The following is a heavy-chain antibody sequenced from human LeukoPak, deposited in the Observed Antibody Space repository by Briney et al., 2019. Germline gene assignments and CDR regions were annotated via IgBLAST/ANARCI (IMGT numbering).Heavy chain of an antibody. Sequence: GGSLRLSCAASGFPLRNHAMGWVRQAPGKGLEWVAVISYDGSNKYYADSVKGRFTISRDNSKNTLYLQMNSLRAEDTAVYYCARDRCNGGTCYLSVLDYWGQGTLVTVSS. CDR1: GFPLRNHA. CDR2: ISYDGSNK. V-gene: IGHV3-30-3*01. CDR3: ARDRCNGGTCYLSVLDY. J-gene: IGHJ4*02. D-gene: IGHD2-15*01.